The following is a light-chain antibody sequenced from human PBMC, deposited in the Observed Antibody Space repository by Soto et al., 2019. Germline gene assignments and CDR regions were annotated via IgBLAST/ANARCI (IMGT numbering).Light chain of an antibody. J-gene: IGLJ2*01. CDR3: AAWDDSLDVLI. V-gene: IGLV1-44*01. Sequence: QSVLTQPPSASGAPGQRVTVSCSGSSSNIGSNTVNWYQHLPGTAPKLLIYNNNQRPSGVPDRVSGSKSGTSASLAISGLQSEDEADYSCAAWDDSLDVLIFGGGTKLTVL. CDR1: SSNIGSNT. CDR2: NNN.